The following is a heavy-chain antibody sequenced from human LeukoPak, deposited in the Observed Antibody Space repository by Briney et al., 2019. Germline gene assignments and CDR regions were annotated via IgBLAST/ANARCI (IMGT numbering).Heavy chain of an antibody. CDR1: GYSFTSGYSFAVYW. D-gene: IGHD2/OR15-2a*01. CDR2: VYPDDSDT. J-gene: IGHJ3*02. CDR3: VRRGYCDGTGGCHSNPFDI. Sequence: SGESLKISCKSSGYSFTSGYSFAVYWIGWVRQMPGKGLEWMGIVYPDDSDTRYSPSFQGQVTISVDTSISTAYLQWSSLKASDTAIYYCVRRGYCDGTGGCHSNPFDIWGQGTMVTVSS. V-gene: IGHV5-51*01.